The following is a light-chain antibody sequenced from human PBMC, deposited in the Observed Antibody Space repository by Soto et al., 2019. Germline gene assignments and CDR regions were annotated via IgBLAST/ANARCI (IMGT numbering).Light chain of an antibody. CDR2: GAS. J-gene: IGKJ2*01. CDR3: QQYFNWPPYT. Sequence: EIVLTQSPATLSVSPGDRATLSCRASESVSSNVAWYQQKPGQTPRLLIYGASTRATGVPPRFSGSRSGTESTLTISSLQSEDFAVYYCQQYFNWPPYTFGQGTKVDIK. V-gene: IGKV3-15*01. CDR1: ESVSSN.